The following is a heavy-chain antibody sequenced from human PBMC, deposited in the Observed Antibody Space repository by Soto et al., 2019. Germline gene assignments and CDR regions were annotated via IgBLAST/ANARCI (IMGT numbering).Heavy chain of an antibody. D-gene: IGHD2-15*01. CDR3: VRHATDRHGNAEDWYFDL. CDR2: MYNSEDT. CDR1: AASISSYY. V-gene: IGHV4-59*08. J-gene: IGHJ2*01. Sequence: QVQLQESGPGLVRPSETLSLTCTVSAASISSYYWTWIRQSPGKGLEWIGHMYNSEDTKYNPSLQSRVTMSVDTSKNQFSLKLRSVTAADTAIYYCVRHATDRHGNAEDWYFDLWGRGTLVTVSS.